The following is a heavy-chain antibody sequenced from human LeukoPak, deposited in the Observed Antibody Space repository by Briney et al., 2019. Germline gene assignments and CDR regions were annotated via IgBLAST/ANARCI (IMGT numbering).Heavy chain of an antibody. CDR1: GFTFNTYT. V-gene: IGHV3-48*04. J-gene: IGHJ4*02. D-gene: IGHD3-10*01. Sequence: PGGSLRLSCAASGFTFNTYTMNWVRQAPGKGLEWVSYISSGSFTIYYADSVKGRFTISRDNAKNSLYLQMNSLRAEDTAVYYCARYDGGSGPFDYWGQGTLVTVSS. CDR2: ISSGSFTI. CDR3: ARYDGGSGPFDY.